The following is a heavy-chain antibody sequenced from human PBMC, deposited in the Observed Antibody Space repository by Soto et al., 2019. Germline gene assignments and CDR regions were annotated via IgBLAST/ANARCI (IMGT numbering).Heavy chain of an antibody. CDR2: VSGNNGAS. Sequence: ASVKVSCKASGYTSADFGINWVRQAPGQGLEWMGWVSGNNGASNPAPKVQGRITMTLDTSTGVSYMALRSLRSDDTAIYYCVRDQKYFRVNGNWFDSWGQGTLVTVSS. CDR1: GYTSADFG. J-gene: IGHJ5*01. V-gene: IGHV1-18*04. D-gene: IGHD2-2*01. CDR3: VRDQKYFRVNGNWFDS.